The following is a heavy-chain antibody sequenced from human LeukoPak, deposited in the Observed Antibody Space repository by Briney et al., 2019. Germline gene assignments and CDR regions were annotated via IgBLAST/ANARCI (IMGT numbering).Heavy chain of an antibody. CDR2: IKSKTDGGTT. CDR3: CTDDSGSYFQGDPFDI. D-gene: IGHD1-26*01. J-gene: IGHJ3*02. Sequence: GGSLRLSCAASGFTFSHALMNWVRQAPGKGLEWVGRIKSKTDGGTTDYSAPMRGRFTISRDDSKNTLYLQMNSLKTEDTAMYYCCTDDSGSYFQGDPFDIWGQGTMVTVSS. CDR1: GFTFSHAL. V-gene: IGHV3-15*01.